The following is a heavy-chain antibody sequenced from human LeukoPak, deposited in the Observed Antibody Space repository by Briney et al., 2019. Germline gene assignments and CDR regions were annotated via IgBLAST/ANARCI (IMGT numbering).Heavy chain of an antibody. Sequence: ASVKVSCKASGYTFTGYYMHWVRQAPGQGLEWMGWINPNSGGTNYAQKSQGRVTMTRDTSISTAYMELSRLRSDDTAVYYCARLDYYDSSGYYHWGQGTLVTVSS. CDR1: GYTFTGYY. CDR2: INPNSGGT. J-gene: IGHJ4*02. V-gene: IGHV1-2*02. CDR3: ARLDYYDSSGYYH. D-gene: IGHD3-22*01.